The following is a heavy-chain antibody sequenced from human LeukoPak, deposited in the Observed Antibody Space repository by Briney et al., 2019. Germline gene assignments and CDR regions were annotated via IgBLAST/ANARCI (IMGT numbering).Heavy chain of an antibody. CDR1: RYSFTMYW. CDR3: ARQVTVATAGDY. Sequence: GESLKISCQGFRYSFTMYWIAWVRQMPGKGLEWMGIIYPGDSTTRYNPSFEGQVTMSADKSSNTAYLQWTSLKASDTAMYYCARQVTVATAGDYWGQGTLVTVSS. D-gene: IGHD6-13*01. V-gene: IGHV5-51*01. J-gene: IGHJ4*02. CDR2: IYPGDSTT.